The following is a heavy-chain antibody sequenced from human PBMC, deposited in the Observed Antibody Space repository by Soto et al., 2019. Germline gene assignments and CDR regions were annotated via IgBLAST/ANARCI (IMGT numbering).Heavy chain of an antibody. CDR3: ARQRPRGCYYGMDV. J-gene: IGHJ6*02. D-gene: IGHD3-10*01. V-gene: IGHV1-2*02. Sequence: QVQLVQSGAEVKKPGASVKVSCKASGYTFTGYYMHWVRQAPGQGLEWMGWINPNSGGTNYAQKFQGRVTMTRDTCISTAYVGVSRLGSDETAVYYCARQRPRGCYYGMDVWGQGTTVTVSS. CDR2: INPNSGGT. CDR1: GYTFTGYY.